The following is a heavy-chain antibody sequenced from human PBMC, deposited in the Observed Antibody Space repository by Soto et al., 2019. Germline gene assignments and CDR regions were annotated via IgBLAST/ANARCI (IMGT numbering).Heavy chain of an antibody. V-gene: IGHV3-30*18. CDR3: AKDLGDSSADHGADY. CDR1: GFTFSTYD. CDR2: ISSAGSNE. Sequence: QVQLVESGGGVVQPGRSLSLSCAASGFTFSTYDMHWVRQAPGKGLEWVAVISSAGSNEYYADSVKGRFTISRDNSKNTLHVQMNSLRAEDTAVYYCAKDLGDSSADHGADYWGQGTLVTVSS. D-gene: IGHD6-25*01. J-gene: IGHJ4*02.